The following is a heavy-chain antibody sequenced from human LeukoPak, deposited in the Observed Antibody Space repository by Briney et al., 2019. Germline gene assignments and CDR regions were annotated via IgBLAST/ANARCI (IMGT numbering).Heavy chain of an antibody. D-gene: IGHD6-6*01. J-gene: IGHJ4*02. CDR1: GFTFTDYY. CDR3: ARGPLSEYSPSAGADF. V-gene: IGHV1-2*02. CDR2: INPNSGAT. Sequence: ASVKVSCKASGFTFTDYYIHWVRQAPGQGLEWLGWINPNSGATNSAQGFQGRVTVTTDTSASTAYMELSGLRSDDTALYYCARGPLSEYSPSAGADFWGQGTLVTVSS.